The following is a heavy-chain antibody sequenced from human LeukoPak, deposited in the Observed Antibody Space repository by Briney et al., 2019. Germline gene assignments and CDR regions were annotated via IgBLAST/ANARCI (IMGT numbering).Heavy chain of an antibody. D-gene: IGHD2-21*02. CDR3: AKDIVGGGDDY. CDR1: GFTFSSYE. V-gene: IGHV3-48*03. J-gene: IGHJ4*02. CDR2: ISSSGRTM. Sequence: PGGSLRLSCAASGFTFSSYEMNWVRQAPGKGLEWVSYISSSGRTMYYADSVKGRFTISRDNAKNSIYLQMNSLRVEDTAVYYCAKDIVGGGDDYWGQGTLVIVSS.